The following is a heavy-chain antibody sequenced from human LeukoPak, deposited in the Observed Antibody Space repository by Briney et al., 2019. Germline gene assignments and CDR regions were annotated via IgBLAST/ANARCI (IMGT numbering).Heavy chain of an antibody. V-gene: IGHV3-23*01. D-gene: IGHD3-22*01. CDR2: LSGTGRTT. J-gene: IGHJ1*01. CDR3: AKDYYDSSGYYPQYFQH. Sequence: TGGSLRLSCAASGFTFSSYAMSWVRQAPGKGLEWVSGLSGTGRTTYYADSVKGRFTISRDNSKNTLYLQMNSLRAEDTAVYYCAKDYYDSSGYYPQYFQHWGQGTLVTVSS. CDR1: GFTFSSYA.